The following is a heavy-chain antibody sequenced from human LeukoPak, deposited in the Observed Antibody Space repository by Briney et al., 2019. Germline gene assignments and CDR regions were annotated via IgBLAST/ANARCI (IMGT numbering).Heavy chain of an antibody. Sequence: HAGGSLRLSCAASGFTVSSNCMSWVRQAPGKGLDWVSVIYSGGSTYYADSVKGRFTISRDNFKNTLYLQMNSLRAEDTAVYYCASQASRNYDATYYFDYWGQGTLVTVSS. V-gene: IGHV3-53*01. CDR1: GFTVSSNC. CDR2: IYSGGST. D-gene: IGHD3-22*01. J-gene: IGHJ4*02. CDR3: ASQASRNYDATYYFDY.